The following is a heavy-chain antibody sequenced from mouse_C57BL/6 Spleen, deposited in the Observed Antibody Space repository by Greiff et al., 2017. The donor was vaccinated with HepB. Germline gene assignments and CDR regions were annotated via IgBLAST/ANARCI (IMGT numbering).Heavy chain of an antibody. CDR3: ARKKVGSSFDY. CDR1: GYTFTDYY. D-gene: IGHD1-1*01. J-gene: IGHJ2*01. CDR2: INPNNGGT. V-gene: IGHV1-26*01. Sequence: VQLQQSGPELVKPGASVKISCKASGYTFTDYYMNWVKQSHGKSLEWIGDINPNNGGTSYNQKFKGKATLTVDKSSSTAYMELRSLTSEDSAVYYCARKKVGSSFDYWGQGTTLTVSS.